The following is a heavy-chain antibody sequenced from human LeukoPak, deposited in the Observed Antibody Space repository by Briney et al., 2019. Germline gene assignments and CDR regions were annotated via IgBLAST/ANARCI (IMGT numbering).Heavy chain of an antibody. J-gene: IGHJ4*02. D-gene: IGHD6-13*01. Sequence: VASVKVSCKASGYTFTGYYMHWVRQAPGQGLEWMGWINPNSGGTNYAQKLQGRVTMTTDTSTSTAYMELRSLRSDDTAVYYCARRSLAAAGTYYWGQGTLVTVSS. CDR3: ARRSLAAAGTYY. CDR1: GYTFTGYY. CDR2: INPNSGGT. V-gene: IGHV1-2*02.